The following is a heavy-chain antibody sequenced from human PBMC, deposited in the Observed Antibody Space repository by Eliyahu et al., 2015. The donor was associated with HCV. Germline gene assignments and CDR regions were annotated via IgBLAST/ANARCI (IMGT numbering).Heavy chain of an antibody. D-gene: IGHD3-16*01. Sequence: VQLLESGGRLVQPGGSLRLSCAGSGFTFGNYSLTWVRQAPGKGAGVVSPLTGGGGAADYADSVRGRFIISRDNSRNTLFLQMNSLRAEDTAVYFCAKRWYYDSGAIDVWGQGTTVTVSS. V-gene: IGHV3-23*01. CDR3: AKRWYYDSGAIDV. CDR2: LTGGGGAA. CDR1: GFTFGNYS. J-gene: IGHJ6*02.